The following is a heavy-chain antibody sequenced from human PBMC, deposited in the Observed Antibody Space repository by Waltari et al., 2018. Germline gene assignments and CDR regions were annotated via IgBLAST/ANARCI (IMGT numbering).Heavy chain of an antibody. CDR3: ARAVEPDY. V-gene: IGHV3-23*04. CDR1: GFTFRSYA. D-gene: IGHD1-26*01. J-gene: IGHJ4*02. CDR2: ISDSGGNT. Sequence: EVQLVESGGGLVQPGGSLRLSCAASGFTFRSYAMSWVRQAPGKGLEWVSGISDSGGNTYYADSLKGRFTISRDNSKNTLYLQMNSLRTVDTAVYYCARAVEPDYWGQGTLVTVSS.